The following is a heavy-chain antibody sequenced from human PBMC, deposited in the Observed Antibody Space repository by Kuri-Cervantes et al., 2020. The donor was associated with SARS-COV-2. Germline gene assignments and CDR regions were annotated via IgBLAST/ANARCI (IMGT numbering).Heavy chain of an antibody. J-gene: IGHJ4*02. CDR2: IKSKTDGGTT. CDR1: GFTFSNAW. Sequence: GGSLRLSCAASGFTFSNAWMSWVRQAPGKGLEWVGRIKSKTDGGTTDYAAPVKGRFTISRDDSKNTLYLQMNSLKTEDTAVYYCTTGYCSGGSCYRRGFGYWGQGTLVTVSS. V-gene: IGHV3-15*01. D-gene: IGHD2-15*01. CDR3: TTGYCSGGSCYRRGFGY.